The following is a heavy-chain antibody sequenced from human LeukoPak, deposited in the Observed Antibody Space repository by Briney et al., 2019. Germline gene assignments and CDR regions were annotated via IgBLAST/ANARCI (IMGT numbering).Heavy chain of an antibody. D-gene: IGHD3-3*01. V-gene: IGHV3-21*01. CDR3: ARDAHYDFWSGPPAYFQH. J-gene: IGHJ1*01. CDR1: GFTFSSYS. Sequence: GGSLRLSCAASGFTFSSYSMNWVRQAPGKGLEWVSSISSSSSYIYYADSVKGRFTISRDNAKNSLYLQMNSLRAEDTAVYYCARDAHYDFWSGPPAYFQHWGQGTLVTVSS. CDR2: ISSSSSYI.